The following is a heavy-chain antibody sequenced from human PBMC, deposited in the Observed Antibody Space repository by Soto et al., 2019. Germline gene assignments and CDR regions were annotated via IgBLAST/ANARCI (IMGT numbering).Heavy chain of an antibody. D-gene: IGHD3-10*01. Sequence: LSPTCAVLGAAISTGGYSWIWIRQPPGKGLEWFVYIYYSGSTYYSHSLKCQGTISVERYKNQFSLNLSSVTAKDTAVYYCARWKGDDYYYGSGDNWIDPWGQGTLVTVSS. V-gene: IGHV4-30-2*01. CDR1: GAAISTGGYS. CDR2: IYYSGST. CDR3: ARWKGDDYYYGSGDNWIDP. J-gene: IGHJ5*02.